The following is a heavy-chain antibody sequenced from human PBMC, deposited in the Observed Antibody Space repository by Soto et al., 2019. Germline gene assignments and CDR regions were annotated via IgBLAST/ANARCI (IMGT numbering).Heavy chain of an antibody. J-gene: IGHJ4*02. CDR2: LYWDDDK. CDR1: GFSLTTSGVG. Sequence: QITLKQSGPTLVKPTQTLTLTCTFSGFSLTTSGVGVGWIRQPPGKALEGVALLYWDDDKRYSPYLKSRLTITKATYKNQVVLTRTNVDPVDTATYYCAHRRSSSSTYYFDYWGQGTLVTVSS. D-gene: IGHD6-13*01. V-gene: IGHV2-5*02. CDR3: AHRRSSSSTYYFDY.